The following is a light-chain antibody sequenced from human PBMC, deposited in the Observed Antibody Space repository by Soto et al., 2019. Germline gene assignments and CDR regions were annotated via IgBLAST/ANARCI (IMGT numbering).Light chain of an antibody. V-gene: IGKV3-20*01. J-gene: IGKJ1*01. CDR1: KSVSSSY. CDR2: GAS. CDR3: QQYGSSPLT. Sequence: EIVLTQSPGTLSLSPGERATLSCRASKSVSSSYLAWYQQKPGQAPRLLIYGASSRATGIPDRFSGSGSGRDLTLTISRLAPEDFAVYYCQQYGSSPLTFGQGTKVEIK.